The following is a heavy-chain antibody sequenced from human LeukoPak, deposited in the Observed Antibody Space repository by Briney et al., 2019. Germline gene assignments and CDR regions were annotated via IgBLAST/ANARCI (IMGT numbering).Heavy chain of an antibody. V-gene: IGHV4-34*01. Sequence: SETLSLTCAVYGGSFSGYYWSWIRQPPGKGLEWIGETNHSGSTNYNPSLKSRVTISVDTSKNQFSLKLSSVTAADTAVYYCARTKVRGRFDYWGQGTLATVSS. J-gene: IGHJ4*02. CDR3: ARTKVRGRFDY. CDR1: GGSFSGYY. CDR2: TNHSGST. D-gene: IGHD3-10*01.